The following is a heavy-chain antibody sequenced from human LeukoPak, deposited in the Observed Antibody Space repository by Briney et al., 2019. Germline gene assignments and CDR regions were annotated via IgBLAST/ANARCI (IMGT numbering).Heavy chain of an antibody. Sequence: SETLSLTCTVSGGSISSYYWSCIRQPPGKGLGWIGYIYYNGNTNYNLSLKSRVTISVDTSKNQFSLKLSSVTAADTAVYYCAREGTLDSSGYYLGYWGQGTLVTVSS. J-gene: IGHJ4*02. V-gene: IGHV4-59*01. D-gene: IGHD3-22*01. CDR3: AREGTLDSSGYYLGY. CDR2: IYYNGNT. CDR1: GGSISSYY.